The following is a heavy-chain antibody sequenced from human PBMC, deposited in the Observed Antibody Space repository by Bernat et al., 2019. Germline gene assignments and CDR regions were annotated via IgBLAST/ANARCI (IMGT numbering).Heavy chain of an antibody. Sequence: QVQLVQSGAEVKKPGASVKVSCKASGYTFTSYAMHWVRQAPGQRLEWMGWINAGNGNTKYSQKFQGRVTITRDTSASTAYMELSSLRSEDTAVYYCARGGETGYNWFDPWGQGTLVTVSS. CDR2: INAGNGNT. CDR1: GYTFTSYA. V-gene: IGHV1-3*01. CDR3: ARGGETGYNWFDP. D-gene: IGHD1-14*01. J-gene: IGHJ5*02.